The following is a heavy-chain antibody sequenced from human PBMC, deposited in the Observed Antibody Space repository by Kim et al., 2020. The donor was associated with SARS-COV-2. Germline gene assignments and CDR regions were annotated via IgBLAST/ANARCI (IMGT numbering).Heavy chain of an antibody. CDR3: ARVYGGSTDLFDY. J-gene: IGHJ4*02. CDR1: GGSISSSSYY. Sequence: SETLSLTCTVSGGSISSSSYYWGWIRQPPGKGLEWIGSIYYSGSTYYNPSLKSRVTISVDTSKNQFSLKLSSVTAADTAVYYCARVYGGSTDLFDYWGQGTLVTVSS. V-gene: IGHV4-39*01. CDR2: IYYSGST. D-gene: IGHD5-12*01.